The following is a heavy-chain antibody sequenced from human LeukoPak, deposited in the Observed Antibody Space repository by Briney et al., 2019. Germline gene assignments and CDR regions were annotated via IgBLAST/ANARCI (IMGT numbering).Heavy chain of an antibody. V-gene: IGHV4-39*01. CDR1: GGSISSSSYY. D-gene: IGHD3-22*01. Sequence: SETLSLTCTVSGGSISSSSYYWGWIRQPPGKGLEWIGSIYYSGSTYYNPSLKSRVTISVDTSKNQFSLKLSSVTAADTAVYYCARLGPYDPEVYWGQGTLVTVSS. CDR3: ARLGPYDPEVY. J-gene: IGHJ4*02. CDR2: IYYSGST.